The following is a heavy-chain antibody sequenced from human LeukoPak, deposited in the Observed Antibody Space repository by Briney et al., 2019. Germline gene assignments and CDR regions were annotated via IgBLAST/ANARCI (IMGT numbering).Heavy chain of an antibody. Sequence: GRSLRLSCTASGFTFGDHAMSWVRQAPGKGLEWVANINQDGSDKYYVDSVMGRFTISKDNAKNSVYLQMNSLRPEDTAIYYCAWYGVTHGLDVWGQGTTVTVSS. CDR2: INQDGSDK. J-gene: IGHJ6*02. D-gene: IGHD3-10*01. CDR1: GFTFGDHA. CDR3: AWYGVTHGLDV. V-gene: IGHV3-7*01.